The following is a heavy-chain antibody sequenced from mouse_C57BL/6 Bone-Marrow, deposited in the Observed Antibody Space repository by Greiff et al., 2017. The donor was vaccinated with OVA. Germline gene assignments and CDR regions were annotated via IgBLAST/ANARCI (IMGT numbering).Heavy chain of an antibody. J-gene: IGHJ2*01. D-gene: IGHD1-1*01. CDR3: AREGTTGFDY. CDR2: INYDGSST. V-gene: IGHV5-16*01. CDR1: GFTFSDYY. Sequence: VQLKESEGGLVQPGSSMKLSCTASGFTFSDYYMAWVRQVPEKGLEWVANINYDGSSTYYLDSLKSRFIISRDNAKNILYLQMSSLKSEDTATYYCAREGTTGFDYWGQGTTLTVSS.